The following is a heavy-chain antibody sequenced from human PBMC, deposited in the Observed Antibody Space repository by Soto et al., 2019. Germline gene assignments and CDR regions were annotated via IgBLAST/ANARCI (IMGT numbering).Heavy chain of an antibody. D-gene: IGHD3-10*01. Sequence: ASVKVSCKASGDTFTTYDINWVRQATGHGLEWMGWINPNSGNIGYAQRFQGRVTMTRDTAIRTAYMEVSSLRSDDTAVYYCARGRASGSYYLLDYWGQGTLVAVSS. V-gene: IGHV1-8*01. CDR1: GDTFTTYD. CDR2: INPNSGNI. CDR3: ARGRASGSYYLLDY. J-gene: IGHJ4*02.